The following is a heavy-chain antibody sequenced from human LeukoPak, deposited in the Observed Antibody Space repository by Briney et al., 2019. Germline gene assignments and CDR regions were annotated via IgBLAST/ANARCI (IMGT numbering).Heavy chain of an antibody. CDR2: IYYSGST. D-gene: IGHD6-19*01. CDR3: ARGIPAEDY. Sequence: SETLSLTRTVSGGSISSYYWSWIRQPPGKGLEWIGYIYYSGSTNYNPSLKSRVTISLETSKNELSLKLNSVTAADTAVYYCARGIPAEDYWGQGTLVTVSS. V-gene: IGHV4-59*01. J-gene: IGHJ4*02. CDR1: GGSISSYY.